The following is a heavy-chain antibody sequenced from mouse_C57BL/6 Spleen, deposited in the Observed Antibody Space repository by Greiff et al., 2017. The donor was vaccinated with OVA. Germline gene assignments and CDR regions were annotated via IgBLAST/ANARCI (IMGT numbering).Heavy chain of an antibody. CDR3: ARSGGNYPYFDY. J-gene: IGHJ2*01. CDR2: IYPSDSET. Sequence: VQLQQPGAELVRPGSSVKLSCKASGYTFTSYWMDWVKQRPGQGLEWIGNIYPSDSETHYNQKFKDKATLTEDKSSSTAYMQLSSLTSEDSAVYYCARSGGNYPYFDYWGQGTTLTVSS. D-gene: IGHD2-1*01. CDR1: GYTFTSYW. V-gene: IGHV1-61*01.